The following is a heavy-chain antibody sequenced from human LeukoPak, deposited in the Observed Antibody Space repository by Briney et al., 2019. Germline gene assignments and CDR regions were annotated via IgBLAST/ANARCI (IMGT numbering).Heavy chain of an antibody. Sequence: GGSLRLSCTASGFTFGDYPLSWVRQAPGTGLEWVGFIRRETAGGAPEYAASVKGRFTISRDDSVSIAYLQLNSLTTEDTGVYYCTREYAGSSAYWGQGTLLTVSS. D-gene: IGHD6-19*01. CDR2: IRRETAGGAP. J-gene: IGHJ4*02. CDR1: GFTFGDYP. CDR3: TREYAGSSAY. V-gene: IGHV3-49*04.